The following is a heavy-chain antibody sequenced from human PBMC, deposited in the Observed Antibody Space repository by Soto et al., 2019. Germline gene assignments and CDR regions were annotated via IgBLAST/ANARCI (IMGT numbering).Heavy chain of an antibody. CDR3: ASSSGWYYFDY. Sequence: SETLSLTCTVSGGSISSYYWSWIRQPPGKGLEWIGYIYYSGSTNYNPSLKSRVTISVDTSKNQFSLKLSSVTAADTAVYYCASSSGWYYFDYWGQGTLVTVSS. V-gene: IGHV4-59*01. CDR2: IYYSGST. D-gene: IGHD6-19*01. CDR1: GGSISSYY. J-gene: IGHJ4*02.